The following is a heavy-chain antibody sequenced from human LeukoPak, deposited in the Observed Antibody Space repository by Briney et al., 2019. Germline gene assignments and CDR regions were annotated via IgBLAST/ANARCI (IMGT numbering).Heavy chain of an antibody. CDR2: VYYSGST. D-gene: IGHD3-10*01. Sequence: SETLSLTCTVSGGSVSTYYWSWVRQPPGKGLEWIGYVYYSGSTNYNPSLMSRVTISVDTSENQFSLKLSSVTAADTAMYYCARSELLWFGKVNSGFDFWGQGTLVTVSS. V-gene: IGHV4-59*02. CDR3: ARSELLWFGKVNSGFDF. J-gene: IGHJ4*02. CDR1: GGSVSTYY.